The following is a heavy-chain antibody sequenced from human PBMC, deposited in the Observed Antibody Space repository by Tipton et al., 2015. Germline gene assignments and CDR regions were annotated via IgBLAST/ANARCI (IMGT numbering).Heavy chain of an antibody. CDR1: GYTFTSYG. Sequence: QLVQSGAEVKKPGASVKVSCKASGYTFTSYGISWLRQAPGQGPEWMGWISGYNGNTNHAQKFQGRVTMTTDTSTNTAYMELRSLTSVATAVYYCARDPVVVVPVAIAAPRHWYFDLWGRCSLVTVS. CDR3: ARDPVVVVPVAIAAPRHWYFDL. D-gene: IGHD2-2*02. J-gene: IGHJ2*01. CDR2: ISGYNGNT. V-gene: IGHV1-18*01.